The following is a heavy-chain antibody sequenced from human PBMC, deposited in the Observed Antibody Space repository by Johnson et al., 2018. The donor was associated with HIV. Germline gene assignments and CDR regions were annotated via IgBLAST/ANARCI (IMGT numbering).Heavy chain of an antibody. CDR1: GFIFSNYG. D-gene: IGHD6-13*01. V-gene: IGHV3-30*02. J-gene: IGHJ3*02. CDR2: TRYDGNDN. Sequence: VQVVESGGGVVQPGGSLRLSCATSGFIFSNYGIHWVRQAPGKGLEWVAFTRYDGNDNYYADSVRGRFTISRDKSTTTVYLQMNSLRAEDTAVYYCARETRGSSWFDAFDIWGQGTMVTVSS. CDR3: ARETRGSSWFDAFDI.